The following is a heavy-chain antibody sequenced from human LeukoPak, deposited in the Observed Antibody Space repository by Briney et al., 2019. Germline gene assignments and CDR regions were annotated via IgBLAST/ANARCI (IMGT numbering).Heavy chain of an antibody. V-gene: IGHV5-51*01. CDR1: GYSFTSYW. CDR3: ASHYGGYGLSAVYYFDY. Sequence: GESLKISCEGSGYSFTSYWIGWVRQMPGKGLEWMGIIYPGDSDTRYSPSFQGQVTISADKSISTAYPQWSSLKASDTAMYYCASHYGGYGLSAVYYFDYWGQGTLVTVSS. J-gene: IGHJ4*02. CDR2: IYPGDSDT. D-gene: IGHD4-17*01.